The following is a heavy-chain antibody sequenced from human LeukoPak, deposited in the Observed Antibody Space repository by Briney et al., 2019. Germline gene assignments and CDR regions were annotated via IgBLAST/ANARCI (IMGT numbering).Heavy chain of an antibody. Sequence: SVKVSCKASGGTLISYAISWVRQAPGQGLEWMGGIIPIFGTANYAQKFQGRVTITADESTSTAYMELSSLRSEDTAVYYCARSYDSSGLYYGMDVWGQGTTVTVSS. D-gene: IGHD3-22*01. CDR2: IIPIFGTA. CDR1: GGTLISYA. V-gene: IGHV1-69*13. J-gene: IGHJ6*02. CDR3: ARSYDSSGLYYGMDV.